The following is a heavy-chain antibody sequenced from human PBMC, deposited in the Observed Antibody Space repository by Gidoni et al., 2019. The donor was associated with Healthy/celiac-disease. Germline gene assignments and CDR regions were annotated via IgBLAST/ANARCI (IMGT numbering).Heavy chain of an antibody. CDR1: DFPFSSYS. CDR2: ISSSSSYI. CDR3: ASSGYSYGYDPDY. J-gene: IGHJ4*02. Sequence: EVQLVESGGGLVKPGGSLRLPCPASDFPFSSYSMTWGRQAPGKGLEWVSSISSSSSYIYYADSVKGRFTISRDNAKNSLYLQMNSLRAEDTAVYYCASSGYSYGYDPDYWGQGTLVTVSS. D-gene: IGHD5-18*01. V-gene: IGHV3-21*01.